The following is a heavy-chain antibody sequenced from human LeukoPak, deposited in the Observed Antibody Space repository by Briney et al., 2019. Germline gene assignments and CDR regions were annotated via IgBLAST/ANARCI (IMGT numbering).Heavy chain of an antibody. CDR3: ARAVTTYYFDY. CDR2: FNPNSGGT. Sequence: ASLKVSCKTSGDTFTGYYMHSVREAPGQRLGWMGWFNPNSGGTNYAQKFQGRVTMNGDTSISTAYIELSSLISNDTAVYYCARAVTTYYFDYWGQGTLVTVSS. J-gene: IGHJ4*02. CDR1: GDTFTGYY. V-gene: IGHV1-2*02. D-gene: IGHD2/OR15-2a*01.